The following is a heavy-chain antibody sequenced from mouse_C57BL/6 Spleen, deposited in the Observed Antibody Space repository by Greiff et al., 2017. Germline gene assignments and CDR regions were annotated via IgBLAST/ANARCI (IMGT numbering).Heavy chain of an antibody. CDR2: IDPSDSYT. D-gene: IGHD3-2*02. CDR3: ARKGDSSGYGDY. J-gene: IGHJ2*01. Sequence: QVQLQQPGAELVMPGASVKLSCKASGYTFTSYWLHWVKQRPGQGLEWIGEIDPSDSYTNYNQKFKGKSTLTVDKSSSTAYMQLSSLTSEDSAVYYCARKGDSSGYGDYWGQGTTLTVSS. CDR1: GYTFTSYW. V-gene: IGHV1-69*01.